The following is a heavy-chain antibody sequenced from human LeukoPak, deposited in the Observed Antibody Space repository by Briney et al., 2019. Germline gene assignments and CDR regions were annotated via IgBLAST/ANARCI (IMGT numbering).Heavy chain of an antibody. D-gene: IGHD2-2*01. V-gene: IGHV4-38-2*01. Sequence: SETLSLTCAVSGYSISSGYYWGWIRQPPGKGLEWIGSIYHSGSTYYNPSLKSRVTISVDTSKNQFSLRLSSVTAADTAVYYCASRPCAVPAARDAFDIWGQGTMVTVSS. CDR2: IYHSGST. CDR3: ASRPCAVPAARDAFDI. J-gene: IGHJ3*02. CDR1: GYSISSGYY.